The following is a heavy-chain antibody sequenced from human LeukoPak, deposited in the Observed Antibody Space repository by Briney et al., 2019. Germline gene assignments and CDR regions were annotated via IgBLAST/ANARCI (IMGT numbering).Heavy chain of an antibody. V-gene: IGHV3-48*01. Sequence: GGSLRLSCAASGFTFSSYNMNWVRQAPGKGLEWVSYISSTSSSIYYADSERGRFTISRDNAKNSLSLQMNSLRAEDTAVYHCARDPIYDSWSGSPDYWGQGTLVTVSS. J-gene: IGHJ4*02. D-gene: IGHD3-3*01. CDR1: GFTFSSYN. CDR2: ISSTSSSI. CDR3: ARDPIYDSWSGSPDY.